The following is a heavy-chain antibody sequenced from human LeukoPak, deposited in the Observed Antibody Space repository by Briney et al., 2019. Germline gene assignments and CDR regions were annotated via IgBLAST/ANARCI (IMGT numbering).Heavy chain of an antibody. CDR3: ARGYDDFWSGYYSPHYYFDY. CDR1: GYTFAGYY. J-gene: IGHJ4*02. Sequence: ASVKVSCKASGYTFAGYYMHWVRQAPGQGLEWMGWINPNSGGTNYAQKFQGRVTMTRDTSISTAHMELSRLRSDDTAVYYCARGYDDFWSGYYSPHYYFDYWGQGTLVTVSS. D-gene: IGHD3-3*01. CDR2: INPNSGGT. V-gene: IGHV1-2*02.